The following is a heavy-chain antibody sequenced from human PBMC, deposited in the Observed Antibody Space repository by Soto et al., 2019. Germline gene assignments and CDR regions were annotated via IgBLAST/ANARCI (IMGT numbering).Heavy chain of an antibody. Sequence: PSETLSLTCTVSGGPISSGGYYWSWIRQHPGKGLEWIGYIYYSGSTYYNPSLKSRVTISVDTSKNQFSLKLSSVTAADTAVYYCARDSDGAFDYWGQGTLVTVSS. CDR2: IYYSGST. J-gene: IGHJ4*02. D-gene: IGHD3-10*01. CDR3: ARDSDGAFDY. CDR1: GGPISSGGYY. V-gene: IGHV4-31*03.